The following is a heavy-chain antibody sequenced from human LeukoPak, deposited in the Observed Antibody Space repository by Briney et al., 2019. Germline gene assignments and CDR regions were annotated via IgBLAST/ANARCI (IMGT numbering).Heavy chain of an antibody. CDR1: RFNFHYYA. J-gene: IGHJ1*01. Sequence: GRSLRLSCTASRFNFHYYALHWVRQAPGKGLEWVALMSFDGRTDSYSDSVKGRFTISRDNSKNTLSLQMNRLTLDDTAVYYCARAPWGVPGIGHGYFDNWGQGTLVTVSS. D-gene: IGHD3-3*01. V-gene: IGHV3-30*04. CDR3: ARAPWGVPGIGHGYFDN. CDR2: MSFDGRTD.